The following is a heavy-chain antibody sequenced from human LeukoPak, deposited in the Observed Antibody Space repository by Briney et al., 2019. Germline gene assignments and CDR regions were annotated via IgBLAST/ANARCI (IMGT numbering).Heavy chain of an antibody. D-gene: IGHD1-1*01. CDR2: IYSGGRT. V-gene: IGHV3-53*05. CDR1: GFTVSNNY. Sequence: GGSLRLSCAVSGFTVSNNYMNWVRQAPGKGLEWVSIIYSGGRTYYADSVKGRFTISRDNSKNTLYLQMNSLRAEDTAVYYCAKCWTTTKRDPRYSFDYWGQGTLVTVSS. J-gene: IGHJ4*02. CDR3: AKCWTTTKRDPRYSFDY.